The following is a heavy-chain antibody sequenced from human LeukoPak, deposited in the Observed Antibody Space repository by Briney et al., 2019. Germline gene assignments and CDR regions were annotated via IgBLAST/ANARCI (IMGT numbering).Heavy chain of an antibody. CDR1: GGSISNYY. J-gene: IGHJ6*03. D-gene: IGHD2-2*02. V-gene: IGHV4-59*01. CDR3: ARAIYYYYYMDV. Sequence: SETLSLTCTVSGGSISNYYWSWIRQPPGKGLEWSGYIYYSGSTNYNPSLKSRVTISVDTSKNQFSLKLSSVTAADTAVYYCARAIYYYYYMDVWGQGTTVTVSS. CDR2: IYYSGST.